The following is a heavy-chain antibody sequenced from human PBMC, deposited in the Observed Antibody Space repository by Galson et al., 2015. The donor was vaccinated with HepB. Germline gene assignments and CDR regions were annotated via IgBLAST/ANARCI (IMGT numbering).Heavy chain of an antibody. V-gene: IGHV1-18*01. CDR1: GYRFANFG. CDR2: ISTHNGNT. J-gene: IGHJ5*02. Sequence: SVKVSCKASGYRFANFGISWVRQAPRQGLEWMGWISTHNGNTKYAQKFQGRVTMTTDTSTSTAYMEMRNLRYADTALYYCVIDYVVTTKNWFVPWVQGTPVTVSS. CDR3: VIDYVVTTKNWFVP. D-gene: IGHD2-21*02.